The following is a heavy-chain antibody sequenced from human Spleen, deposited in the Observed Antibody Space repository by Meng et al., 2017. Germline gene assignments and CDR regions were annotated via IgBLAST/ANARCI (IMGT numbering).Heavy chain of an antibody. CDR1: GFTFDDYA. CDR3: ARREYGGAFDI. D-gene: IGHD2-2*01. CDR2: ISWNSGSI. J-gene: IGHJ3*02. Sequence: SLKISCAASGFTFDDYAMHWVRQAPGKGLEWVSGISWNSGSIGYADSVKGRFTISRDNAKNSLYLQMNSLRAEDTAVYYCARREYGGAFDIWGQGTMVTVSS. V-gene: IGHV3-9*01.